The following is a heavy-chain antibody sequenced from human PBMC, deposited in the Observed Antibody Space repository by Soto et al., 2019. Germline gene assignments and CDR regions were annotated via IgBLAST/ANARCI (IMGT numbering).Heavy chain of an antibody. CDR2: ISDSGAGT. CDR1: GFAFSSYA. V-gene: IGHV3-23*01. CDR3: ANDSSGKYGVFDY. Sequence: PGGSLRLSCAASGFAFSSYAMSWVRQAPGQGLDWVSAISDSGAGTYYADSVKGRFTISRDNSKNTLYLQMNSLRAEDTAVYYCANDSSGKYGVFDYWGQGTLVTVSS. J-gene: IGHJ4*02. D-gene: IGHD6-19*01.